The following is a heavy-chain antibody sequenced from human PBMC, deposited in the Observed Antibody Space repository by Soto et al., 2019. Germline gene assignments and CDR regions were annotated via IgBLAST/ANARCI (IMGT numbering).Heavy chain of an antibody. D-gene: IGHD6-13*01. J-gene: IGHJ4*02. CDR2: ISGSGGST. Sequence: GGSLRLSCAASGFTFSSYAMSWVRQAPGKGLEWVSAISGSGGSTYYADSVQGRFTISRDNSKNTLYLQMNSLRAEDTAVYYCAKDRSFSSSWPRDYFDYWGQGTLVTVSS. V-gene: IGHV3-23*01. CDR3: AKDRSFSSSWPRDYFDY. CDR1: GFTFSSYA.